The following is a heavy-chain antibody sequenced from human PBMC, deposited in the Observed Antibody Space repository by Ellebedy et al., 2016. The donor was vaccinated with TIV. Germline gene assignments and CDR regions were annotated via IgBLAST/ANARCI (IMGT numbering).Heavy chain of an antibody. V-gene: IGHV4-59*08. D-gene: IGHD3-3*01. J-gene: IGHJ6*03. CDR3: ARHRRSITIFGVVADMDV. Sequence: SETLSLXXAVYGGSFSGYYWSWIRQPPGKGLEWIGYIYYSGSTNYNPSLKSRVTISVDTSKNQFSLKLSSVTAADTAVYYCARHRRSITIFGVVADMDVWGKGTTVTVSS. CDR2: IYYSGST. CDR1: GGSFSGYY.